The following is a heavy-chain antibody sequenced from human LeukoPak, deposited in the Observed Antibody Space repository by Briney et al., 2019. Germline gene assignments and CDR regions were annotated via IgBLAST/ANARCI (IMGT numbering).Heavy chain of an antibody. V-gene: IGHV3-33*06. CDR1: GFTFFNYG. D-gene: IGHD6-13*01. CDR3: AKVVQYTASTGTGLDY. CDR2: IWNDGSYK. Sequence: GGSLRLSCAASGFTFFNYGMHWVRQAPGKGLDWVAVIWNDGSYKYYADPVKGRFTISRDNPENTLYLQMISLRAEDTAIYYCAKVVQYTASTGTGLDYWGQGTLVTVSS. J-gene: IGHJ4*02.